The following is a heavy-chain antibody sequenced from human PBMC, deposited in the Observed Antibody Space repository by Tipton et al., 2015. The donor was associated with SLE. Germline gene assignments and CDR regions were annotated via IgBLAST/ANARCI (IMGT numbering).Heavy chain of an antibody. CDR3: ARGGYSGSYDAFDI. CDR1: RFTFSDYY. CDR2: ISSSGSTI. J-gene: IGHJ3*02. D-gene: IGHD1-26*01. Sequence: SLRLSCAASRFTFSDYYMTWIRQPPGKGLEWVSYISSSGSTIYYADSVKGRFTISRDNSKNTLYLQMNSLRAEDTAVYYCARGGYSGSYDAFDIWGQGTMVTVSS. V-gene: IGHV3-11*01.